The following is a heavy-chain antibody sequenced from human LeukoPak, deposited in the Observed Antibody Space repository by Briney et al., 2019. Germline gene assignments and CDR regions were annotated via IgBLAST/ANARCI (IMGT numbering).Heavy chain of an antibody. V-gene: IGHV1-8*01. Sequence: GASVKVSCKASGYTFTSYDINWVRQATGQGLEWMGWMNPNSGNTGYAQRFQGRVTMTRNTSISTAYMELSSLRSEDTAVYYCARGHPSYDFWSGYYINLGPWYYYYMDVWGKGTTVTVSS. D-gene: IGHD3-3*01. J-gene: IGHJ6*03. CDR2: MNPNSGNT. CDR3: ARGHPSYDFWSGYYINLGPWYYYYMDV. CDR1: GYTFTSYD.